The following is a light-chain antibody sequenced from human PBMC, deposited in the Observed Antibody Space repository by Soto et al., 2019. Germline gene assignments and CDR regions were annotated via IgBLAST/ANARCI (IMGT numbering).Light chain of an antibody. V-gene: IGKV4-1*01. J-gene: IGKJ1*01. Sequence: DFVLTQSPDSLAVSLGETATINCKSSQSVLYSSNSNNYLSWYQQKPGQPPKLLIYWASTRESWVPDRFSGSGSVTDFTLTISSLQAEDVAVYYCHQYINAPWTFGQGTKVEIK. CDR3: HQYINAPWT. CDR1: QSVLYSSNSNNY. CDR2: WAS.